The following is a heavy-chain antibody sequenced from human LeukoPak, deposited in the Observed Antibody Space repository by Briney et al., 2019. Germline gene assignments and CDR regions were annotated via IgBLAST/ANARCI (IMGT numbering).Heavy chain of an antibody. J-gene: IGHJ6*02. V-gene: IGHV1-69*13. D-gene: IGHD3-3*01. CDR1: GGTFSSYA. CDR2: TIPIFGTA. CDR3: ARAHRYYDFWSGYYNYYYYYGMDV. Sequence: GASVKVSCKASGGTFSSYAISWVRQAPGQGLEWMGGTIPIFGTANYAQKFQGRVTITADESTSTAYMELSSLRSEDTAVYYCARAHRYYDFWSGYYNYYYYYGMDVWGQGTTVTVSS.